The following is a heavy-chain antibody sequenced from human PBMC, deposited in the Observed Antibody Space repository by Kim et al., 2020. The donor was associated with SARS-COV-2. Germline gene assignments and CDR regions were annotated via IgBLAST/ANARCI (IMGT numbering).Heavy chain of an antibody. CDR3: AKEEELLWFGEVGLDY. V-gene: IGHV3-30*18. D-gene: IGHD3-10*01. CDR2: ISYDGSNK. CDR1: GFTFSSCG. Sequence: GGSLRLSCAASGFTFSSCGMHWVRQAPGKGLEWVAVISYDGSNKYYADSVKGRFTISRDNSKNTLYLQMNSLRAEDTAVYYCAKEEELLWFGEVGLDYWGQGTLVTVSS. J-gene: IGHJ4*02.